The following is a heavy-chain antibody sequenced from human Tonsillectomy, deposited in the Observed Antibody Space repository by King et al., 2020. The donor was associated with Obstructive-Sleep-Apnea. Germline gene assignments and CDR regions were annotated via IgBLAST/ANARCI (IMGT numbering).Heavy chain of an antibody. J-gene: IGHJ5*02. CDR2: INHSGST. CDR3: ARGRFLRTVSGSYYSPVYNWFDP. V-gene: IGHV4-34*01. D-gene: IGHD1-26*01. Sequence: VQLQQWGAGLLKPSETLSLTCAVYGGSFSGYYWSWIRQPPGKGLEWIGEINHSGSTNYNPSLKSRVTISVDTSKNQFSLRLSSVTAADTAVYYCARGRFLRTVSGSYYSPVYNWFDPWGQGTLVTVSS. CDR1: GGSFSGYY.